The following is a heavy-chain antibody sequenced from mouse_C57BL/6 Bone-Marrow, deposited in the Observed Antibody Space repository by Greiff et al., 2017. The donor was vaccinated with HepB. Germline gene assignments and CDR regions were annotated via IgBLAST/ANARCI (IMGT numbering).Heavy chain of an antibody. CDR1: GYTFTSYG. D-gene: IGHD1-1*01. J-gene: IGHJ4*01. Sequence: VQLQESGAELARPGASVKLSCKASGYTFTSYGISWVKQRTGQGLEWIGEIYPRSGNTYYNEKFKGKATLTADKSSSQAYMELRSLTSEDSAVYFCARDYGSLYAMDYWGQGTSVTVSS. CDR3: ARDYGSLYAMDY. V-gene: IGHV1-81*01. CDR2: IYPRSGNT.